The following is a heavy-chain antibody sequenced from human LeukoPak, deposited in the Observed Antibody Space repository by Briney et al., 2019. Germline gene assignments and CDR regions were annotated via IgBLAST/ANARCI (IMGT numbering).Heavy chain of an antibody. Sequence: GGSLRLSCAASGFTFDDYGMSWVRQAPGKGLEWVSGINWNGGSTGYADSVKGRFTIPRDNAKNSLYLQMNSLRAEDTALYYCARALPRPYYYDSSGTFYFDYWGQGTLVTVSS. D-gene: IGHD3-22*01. J-gene: IGHJ4*02. CDR3: ARALPRPYYYDSSGTFYFDY. CDR2: INWNGGST. CDR1: GFTFDDYG. V-gene: IGHV3-20*04.